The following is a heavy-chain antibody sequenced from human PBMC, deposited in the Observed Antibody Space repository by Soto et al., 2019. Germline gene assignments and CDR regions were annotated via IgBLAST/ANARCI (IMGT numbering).Heavy chain of an antibody. CDR3: ARVLTSTSFPNCDY. CDR2: ISAYNGNT. D-gene: IGHD7-27*01. J-gene: IGHJ4*02. CDR1: GYTFTSYG. V-gene: IGHV1-18*01. Sequence: QVQLVQSGAEVKKPGASVKVSCKASGYTFTSYGISWVRQAPGQGLEWMGWISAYNGNTNYAQKLQGRVTMTTDTSPSTANMELRSLRSDDAAVYYGARVLTSTSFPNCDYCCQGTLVTVSS.